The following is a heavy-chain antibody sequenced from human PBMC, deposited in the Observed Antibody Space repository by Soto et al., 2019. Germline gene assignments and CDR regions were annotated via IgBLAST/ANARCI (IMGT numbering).Heavy chain of an antibody. CDR1: GASISSSAW. CDR3: ARVRCDTTSCFKDFFDY. CDR2: IYHRGST. J-gene: IGHJ4*02. Sequence: SETLSLTCAVSGASISSSAWLSWIRQPPGKGPEWTGEIYHRGSTNYNPSLKSRVTMSVDKSKNQFSLELSSVTAADTAIYYCARVRCDTTSCFKDFFDYWGPGTLVTVSS. V-gene: IGHV4-4*02. D-gene: IGHD2-2*01.